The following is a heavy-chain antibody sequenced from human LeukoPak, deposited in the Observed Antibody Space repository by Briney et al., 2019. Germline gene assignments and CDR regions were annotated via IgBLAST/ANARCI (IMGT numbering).Heavy chain of an antibody. CDR3: ARDLNYDFWSGNDYYYYGMDV. CDR2: ISYDGSNK. D-gene: IGHD3-3*01. V-gene: IGHV3-30-3*01. CDR1: GFTFSSYA. Sequence: GGSLRLSCEASGFTFSSYAMHWVRQAPGKGLEWVAVISYDGSNKYYADSVKGRFTISRDNSKNTLYLQMNSLRAEDTAVYYCARDLNYDFWSGNDYYYYGMDVWGQGTTVTVSS. J-gene: IGHJ6*02.